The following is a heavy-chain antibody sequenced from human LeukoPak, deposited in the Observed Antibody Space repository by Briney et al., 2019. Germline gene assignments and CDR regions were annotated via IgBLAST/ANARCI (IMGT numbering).Heavy chain of an antibody. J-gene: IGHJ6*02. Sequence: GGSLRLSCAASGFTFSSYAMSWVRQAPGKGLEWVSAISGSGGSTYYADSVKGRFTISRDNSKNTLYLQMNSLRAEDTAVYYCAKQVVVTANYYYYGMDVWGQGTTVTVSS. D-gene: IGHD2-21*02. CDR2: ISGSGGST. CDR1: GFTFSSYA. CDR3: AKQVVVTANYYYYGMDV. V-gene: IGHV3-23*01.